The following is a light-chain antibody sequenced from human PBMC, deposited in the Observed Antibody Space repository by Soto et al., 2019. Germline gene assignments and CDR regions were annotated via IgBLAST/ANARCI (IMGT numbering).Light chain of an antibody. J-gene: IGLJ1*01. V-gene: IGLV2-14*01. CDR2: NVN. Sequence: QSVLIQPPSVSGSPGQSVTISCTGTSSDVGSYDYVSWYQQHPGTVPKPMIYNVNTQPSGVSNRFSGSKSGNTASLTISGPQPEDEADYYCSSYTPSNTRQLVSGTGPKVTVL. CDR1: SSDVGSYDY. CDR3: SSYTPSNTRQLV.